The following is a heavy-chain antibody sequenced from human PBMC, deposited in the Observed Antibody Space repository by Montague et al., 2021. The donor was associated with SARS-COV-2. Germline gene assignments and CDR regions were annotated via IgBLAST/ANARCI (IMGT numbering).Heavy chain of an antibody. Sequence: LVKPTQTLTLTCTFSGFSLSTSGVGVGWIRQPPGKGLEWIGYIYYSGSTNYNPSLKSRVTISVDTSKNQFSLKLSSVTAADTAVYYCARVRGNTIFGVVIISAFDIWGQGTMVTVSS. CDR2: IYYSGST. CDR1: GFSLSTSGVG. D-gene: IGHD3-3*01. V-gene: IGHV4-61*08. CDR3: ARVRGNTIFGVVIISAFDI. J-gene: IGHJ3*02.